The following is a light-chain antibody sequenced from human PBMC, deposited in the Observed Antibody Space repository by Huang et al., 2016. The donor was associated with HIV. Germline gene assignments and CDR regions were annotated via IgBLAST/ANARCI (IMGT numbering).Light chain of an antibody. CDR1: QDISTV. CDR3: QQYYSHST. Sequence: AIQMTQSPSSLSASPGDRITIACRASQDISTVLAWYQQKPGGPPKLLSHTASLLQSGVPSRFNATGSGTDFTLTVTCLQSEDFASYYCQQYYSHSTFGPGTKV. J-gene: IGKJ3*01. V-gene: IGKV1-8*01. CDR2: TAS.